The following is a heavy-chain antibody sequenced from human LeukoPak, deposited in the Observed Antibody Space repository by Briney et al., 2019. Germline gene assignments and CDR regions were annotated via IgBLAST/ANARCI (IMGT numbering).Heavy chain of an antibody. J-gene: IGHJ2*01. D-gene: IGHD2-2*01. V-gene: IGHV4-59*01. CDR2: IYYSGST. Sequence: PSETLSLTCTVSGGSISSYYWSWIRQPPGKGLEWIGYIYYSGSTNYNPSLKSRVTISVDTSKNQFSLKLSSVTAADTAVYYCARGDIVVVPAAMRHWYFDLWGRGTLVTVSS. CDR1: GGSISSYY. CDR3: ARGDIVVVPAAMRHWYFDL.